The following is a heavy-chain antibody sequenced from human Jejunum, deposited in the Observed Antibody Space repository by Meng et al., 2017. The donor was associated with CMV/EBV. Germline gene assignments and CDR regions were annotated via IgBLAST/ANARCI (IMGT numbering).Heavy chain of an antibody. V-gene: IGHV3-7*01. J-gene: IGHJ4*02. CDR1: SHW. CDR3: ARGFWDIVVVPASKSTWDY. D-gene: IGHD2-2*01. CDR2: IKQDGSEK. Sequence: SHWMSWVRPAPGKGLEWVANIKQDGSEKYYVDSVKGQFTISRGSAKNSLYLQMNSLRAEDTAVYYCARGFWDIVVVPASKSTWDYWGQGTLVTVSS.